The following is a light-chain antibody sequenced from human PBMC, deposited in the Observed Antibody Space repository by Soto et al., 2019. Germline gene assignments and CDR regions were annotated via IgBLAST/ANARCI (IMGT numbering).Light chain of an antibody. J-gene: IGLJ1*01. CDR2: EVS. V-gene: IGLV2-14*01. CDR1: SSDVGAYSY. CDR3: SSYASSVSFV. Sequence: QSALTQPASVSGSPGQSITISCTGTSSDVGAYSYVSWYQQHPGKAPKLLIYEVSNRPSGISNRFSASKSGNTASLTISGLQADDEADYYCSSYASSVSFVFGTGTKLTVL.